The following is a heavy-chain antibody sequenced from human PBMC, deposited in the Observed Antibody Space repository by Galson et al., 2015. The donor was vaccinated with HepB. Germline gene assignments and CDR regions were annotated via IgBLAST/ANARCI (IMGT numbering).Heavy chain of an antibody. Sequence: SLRLSCAASGFTFSSYGMHWVRQAPGKGLEWVAVISYDGSNKYYADSVKGRFTISRDNSKNTLYLQMNSLRAEDTAVYYCARDAYSSGWLSNYYYYGMDVWGQGTTVTVSS. CDR1: GFTFSSYG. D-gene: IGHD6-19*01. V-gene: IGHV3-30*03. J-gene: IGHJ6*02. CDR3: ARDAYSSGWLSNYYYYGMDV. CDR2: ISYDGSNK.